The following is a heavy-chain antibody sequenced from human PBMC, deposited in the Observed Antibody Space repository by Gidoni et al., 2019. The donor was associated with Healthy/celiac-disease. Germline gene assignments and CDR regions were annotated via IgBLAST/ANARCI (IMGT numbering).Heavy chain of an antibody. CDR3: AAFRLGEA. J-gene: IGHJ5*02. D-gene: IGHD3-10*01. V-gene: IGHV3-33*01. Sequence: QVQLVESGGGVVQPGWSLRLSCAASGVTCSSDGMHGVRQAPGKGWEWVEVIVEYGSNKYYAESVKGRLTISRDNSKNTLYLQMTSLRAEDTAVYYCAAFRLGEAWGQGTLVTVSA. CDR2: IVEYGSNK. CDR1: GVTCSSDG.